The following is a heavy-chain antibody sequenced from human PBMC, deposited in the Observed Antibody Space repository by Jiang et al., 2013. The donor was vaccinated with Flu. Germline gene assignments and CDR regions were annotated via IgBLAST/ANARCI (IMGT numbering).Heavy chain of an antibody. V-gene: IGHV3-49*03. CDR2: IRSKAYGGTT. CDR3: TRAGSYYDSSNGMDV. J-gene: IGHJ6*02. D-gene: IGHD3-22*01. Sequence: VQLLESGGGLVQPGRSLRLSCTASGFTFGDYAMSWFRQAPGKGLEWVGFIRSKAYGGTTEYAASVKGRFTISRDDSKSIAYLQMNSLKTEDTAVYYCTRAGSYYDSSNGMDVVGPRDHGHRLL. CDR1: GFTFGDYA.